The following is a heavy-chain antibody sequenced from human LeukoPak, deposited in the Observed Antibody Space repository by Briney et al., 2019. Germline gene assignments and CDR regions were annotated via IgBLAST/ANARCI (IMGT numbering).Heavy chain of an antibody. CDR3: AKATYYYDSSGLH. V-gene: IGHV3-30*18. CDR1: GFTFSSYG. CDR2: ISDDGSNK. D-gene: IGHD3-22*01. J-gene: IGHJ4*02. Sequence: GGSLRLSRAASGFTFSSYGMPWVRQGPGKGLEWVAAISDDGSNKYYADSVKGRFTISRDNSKNTLYLQMNSLRAEDTAVYYCAKATYYYDSSGLHWGQGTLVTVSS.